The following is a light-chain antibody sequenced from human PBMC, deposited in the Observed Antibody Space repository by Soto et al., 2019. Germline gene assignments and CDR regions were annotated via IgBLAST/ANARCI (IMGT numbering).Light chain of an antibody. Sequence: QSALTQPASVSGSPGQSITISCTGTSSDVGGYNYVSWFQQYPGKAPKLMIYDVSTRPSGVSSRFSGSKSGNTASLTISGLQAGDEADYYCSSYTTTDTYVFGTGTKLTVL. CDR2: DVS. J-gene: IGLJ1*01. V-gene: IGLV2-14*01. CDR3: SSYTTTDTYV. CDR1: SSDVGGYNY.